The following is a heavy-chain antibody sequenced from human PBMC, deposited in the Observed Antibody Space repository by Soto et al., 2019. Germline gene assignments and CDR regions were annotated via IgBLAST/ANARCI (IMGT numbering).Heavy chain of an antibody. CDR3: ARGSGSRYCSGGSCYELDY. V-gene: IGHV1-8*01. CDR1: GYTFTSYD. D-gene: IGHD2-15*01. J-gene: IGHJ4*02. CDR2: MNPNSGNT. Sequence: QVQLVQSRAEVKKPGASVKVSCKASGYTFTSYDINWVRQATGQGLEWKGWMNPNSGNTGYAQKFQGRVTMTRNTSISTAYMELSSLRSEDTAVYYCARGSGSRYCSGGSCYELDYWGQGTLVTVSS.